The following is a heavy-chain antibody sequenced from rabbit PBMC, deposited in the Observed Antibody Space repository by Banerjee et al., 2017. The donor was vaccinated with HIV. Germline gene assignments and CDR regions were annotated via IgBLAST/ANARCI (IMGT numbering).Heavy chain of an antibody. CDR2: IYGGSSGST. J-gene: IGHJ4*01. V-gene: IGHV1S40*01. CDR3: ARGLGGAAGNGYGL. D-gene: IGHD8-1*01. Sequence: QSLEESGGDLVKPGASLTLSCTASGFDLSSYYVMCWVRQAPGKGLEWIACIYGGSSGSTYYASWAKGRFTISKTSSTTVTLQMTSLTAADTATYFCARGLGGAAGNGYGLWGRAPWSPS. CDR1: GFDLSSYYV.